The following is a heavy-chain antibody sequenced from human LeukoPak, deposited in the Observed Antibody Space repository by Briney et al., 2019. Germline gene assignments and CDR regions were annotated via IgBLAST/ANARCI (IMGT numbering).Heavy chain of an antibody. CDR2: MNPNSGNT. CDR3: ARGRIQLWLKRSYFDY. Sequence: ASVKVSCKASGFTFTSYDINWVREATGQGLEWMGWMNPNSGNTGCAQKFQGRVTITRNTSISTAYMELSSLRSEDTAVYYCARGRIQLWLKRSYFDYWGQGTLVTVSS. V-gene: IGHV1-8*03. J-gene: IGHJ4*02. D-gene: IGHD5-18*01. CDR1: GFTFTSYD.